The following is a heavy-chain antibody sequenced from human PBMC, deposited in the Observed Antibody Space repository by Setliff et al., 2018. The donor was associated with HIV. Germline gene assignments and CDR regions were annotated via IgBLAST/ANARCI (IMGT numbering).Heavy chain of an antibody. V-gene: IGHV3-33*06. J-gene: IGHJ4*02. CDR3: AKDRSEITIFGVIISH. Sequence: SCAASGFTFDSYAMHWVRQAPGKGLEWVAVIWYDGRNEYYADSVKGRFTISRDNSKNTLYLQMNSLRAEDTAVYYCAKDRSEITIFGVIISHWGQGSLVTVSS. CDR2: IWYDGRNE. D-gene: IGHD3-3*01. CDR1: GFTFDSYA.